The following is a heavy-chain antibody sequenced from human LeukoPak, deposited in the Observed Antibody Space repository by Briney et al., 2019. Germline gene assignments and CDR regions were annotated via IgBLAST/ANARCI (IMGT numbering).Heavy chain of an antibody. CDR2: IKQDGSEK. Sequence: GGSLRLSCAASGFTFSSYWMSWVRQAPGKGLEWVANIKQDGSEKYYVDSVKGRFTISRDNAKNSLYLQMNSLRAEDTAVYNCARLTVTTSVCFDYWGQGTLVTVSS. CDR3: ARLTVTTSVCFDY. V-gene: IGHV3-7*01. J-gene: IGHJ4*02. CDR1: GFTFSSYW. D-gene: IGHD4-17*01.